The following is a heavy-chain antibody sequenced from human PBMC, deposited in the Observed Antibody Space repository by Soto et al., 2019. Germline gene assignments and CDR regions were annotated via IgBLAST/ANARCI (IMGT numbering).Heavy chain of an antibody. CDR1: GFSLSTSGVS. CDR3: AHRPGGSSSYYFDY. D-gene: IGHD6-6*01. V-gene: IGHV2-5*02. J-gene: IGHJ4*02. CDR2: IYWDDDK. Sequence: QITLKESGPTLVKPTQTRTLTCTFSGFSLSTSGVSVGWIRQPPGKALEWLALIYWDDDKRYSPSLKSRLTITKDTSKNQVVLTITNMDPVDTATYYCAHRPGGSSSYYFDYWGQGTLVTVSS.